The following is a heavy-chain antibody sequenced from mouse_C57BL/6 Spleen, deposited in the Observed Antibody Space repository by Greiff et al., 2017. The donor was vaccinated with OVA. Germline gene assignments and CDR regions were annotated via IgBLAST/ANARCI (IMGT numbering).Heavy chain of an antibody. D-gene: IGHD1-1*01. V-gene: IGHV1-42*01. J-gene: IGHJ2*01. CDR2: INPTTGGT. CDR3: ARRYGSSADY. Sequence: VQLKQSGPELVKPGASVKISCKASGYSFTGYYMHWVKQSPEKSLEWIGEINPTTGGTTYNQKFKAKATLTVDKSSSTAYMQLKSLTSEDSAVCYCARRYGSSADYWGQGTTLTVSS. CDR1: GYSFTGYY.